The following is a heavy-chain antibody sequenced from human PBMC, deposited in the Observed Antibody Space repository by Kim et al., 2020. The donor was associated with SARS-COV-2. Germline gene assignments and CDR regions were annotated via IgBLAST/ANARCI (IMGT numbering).Heavy chain of an antibody. CDR3: AREALAARTRFDP. D-gene: IGHD6-13*01. Sequence: GGSLRLFCAASGFTFSSYGMHWVRQAPGKGLEWVAVIWYDGSNKYYADSVKGRFTISRDNSKNTLYLQMNSLRAEDTAVYYCAREALAARTRFDPWGQGTLVTVSS. CDR2: IWYDGSNK. V-gene: IGHV3-33*01. CDR1: GFTFSSYG. J-gene: IGHJ5*02.